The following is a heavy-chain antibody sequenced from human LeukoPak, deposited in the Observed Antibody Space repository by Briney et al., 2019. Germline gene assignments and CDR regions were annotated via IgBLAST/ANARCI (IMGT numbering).Heavy chain of an antibody. J-gene: IGHJ4*02. CDR3: ARDDLVDSSGWYTNFDY. Sequence: GGSLRLSCAASAFTFSSYSMNWVRQAPGKGLEWVSYISSSSSTIYYADSVKGRFTISRDNAKNSLYLQMNSLRAEDTAVYYCARDDLVDSSGWYTNFDYWGQGTLVTVSS. D-gene: IGHD6-19*01. V-gene: IGHV3-48*01. CDR1: AFTFSSYS. CDR2: ISSSSSTI.